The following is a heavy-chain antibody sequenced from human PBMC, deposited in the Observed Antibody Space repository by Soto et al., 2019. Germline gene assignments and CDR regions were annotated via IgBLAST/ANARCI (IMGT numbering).Heavy chain of an antibody. CDR2: IYYSGST. V-gene: IGHV4-59*08. CDR3: ARTTVTIAFDY. Sequence: SETLSLTCTVSCGSISSYYWSWIRQPPGKGLEWIGYIYYSGSTNYNPSLKSRVTISVDTSKNQFSLKLSSVTAADTAVYYCARTTVTIAFDYWGQGTLVTVSS. J-gene: IGHJ4*02. CDR1: CGSISSYY. D-gene: IGHD4-17*01.